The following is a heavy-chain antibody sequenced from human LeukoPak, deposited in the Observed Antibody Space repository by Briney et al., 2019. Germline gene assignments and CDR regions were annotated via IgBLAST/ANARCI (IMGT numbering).Heavy chain of an antibody. V-gene: IGHV3-30*02. CDR1: GFTFSSYG. CDR3: AKSGIAVADPGENLNYMDV. Sequence: GGSLRLSCAASGFTFSSYGMHWVRQAPGKGLEGVAFIRYDGSNKYYADSVKGRFTISRDNSKNTLYLQMNSLRAEDTAVYYCAKSGIAVADPGENLNYMDVWGKGTTVTVSS. D-gene: IGHD6-19*01. J-gene: IGHJ6*03. CDR2: IRYDGSNK.